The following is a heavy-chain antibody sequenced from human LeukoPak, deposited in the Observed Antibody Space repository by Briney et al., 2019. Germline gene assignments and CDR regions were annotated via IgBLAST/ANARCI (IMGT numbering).Heavy chain of an antibody. CDR2: IYYSGST. D-gene: IGHD3-16*01. V-gene: IGHV4-39*07. J-gene: IGHJ5*02. CDR1: RGSISSSSYY. Sequence: SETLSLTCTVSRGSISSSSYYWGWIRQPPGKGLEWIGSIYYSGSTYYNTSLRSRVTMSVDTSKNQFSLKLSSVADTDTAVYYCARDRYDYVWGRGWFDPWGQGALVTVSS. CDR3: ARDRYDYVWGRGWFDP.